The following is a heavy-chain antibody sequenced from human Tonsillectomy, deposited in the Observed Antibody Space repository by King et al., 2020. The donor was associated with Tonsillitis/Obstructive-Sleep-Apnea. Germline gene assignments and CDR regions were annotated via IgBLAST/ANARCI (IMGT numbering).Heavy chain of an antibody. CDR1: GGSISSYY. D-gene: IGHD3-3*01. CDR3: ARANLYYDFSTLFAY. CDR2: IYYSGST. V-gene: IGHV4-59*01. Sequence: QLQESGPGLVKPSETLSLTCTVSGGSISSYYWSWIRQPPGKGLEWIGYIYYSGSTNYNPSLKSRVTISVDTSKNQFSLKLSSVTAADTAVYYCARANLYYDFSTLFAYWGQGTLVTVSS. J-gene: IGHJ4*02.